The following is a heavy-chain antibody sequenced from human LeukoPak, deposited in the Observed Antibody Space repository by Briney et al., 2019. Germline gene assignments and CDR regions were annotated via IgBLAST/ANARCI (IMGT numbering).Heavy chain of an antibody. D-gene: IGHD3-16*01. CDR2: IHQNGGTE. CDR3: AAWGGLDY. J-gene: IGHJ4*02. V-gene: IGHV3-7*01. CDR1: GFTVSNYW. Sequence: GGSLRLSCAASGFTVSNYWMGWVRQAPGEGLEWVACIHQNGGTEYYVDSVKGRFAISRDNAKNTLYLQMNSLRAEDTAVYYCAAWGGLDYWGQGTLVTVSS.